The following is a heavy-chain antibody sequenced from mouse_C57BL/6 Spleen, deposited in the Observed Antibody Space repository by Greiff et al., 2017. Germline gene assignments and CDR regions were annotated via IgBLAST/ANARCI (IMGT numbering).Heavy chain of an antibody. J-gene: IGHJ4*01. D-gene: IGHD2-3*01. CDR3: ARSPDGRYAMDY. V-gene: IGHV1-50*01. CDR2: IDPSDSYT. Sequence: QVQLQQSGAELVKPGASVKLSCKASGYTFTSYWMQWVKQRPGQGLEWIGEIDPSDSYTNYNQKFKGKATLTVDTSSSTAYMQLSSLTSEDSAVYYCARSPDGRYAMDYWGQGTSVTVSS. CDR1: GYTFTSYW.